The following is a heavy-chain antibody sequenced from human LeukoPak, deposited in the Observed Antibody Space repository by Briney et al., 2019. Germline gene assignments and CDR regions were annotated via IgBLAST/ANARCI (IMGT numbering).Heavy chain of an antibody. CDR2: IIPIFGTA. J-gene: IGHJ4*02. D-gene: IGHD5-18*01. CDR1: GGTFSSYA. V-gene: IGHV1-69*13. Sequence: GASVKVSCKASGGTFSSYAISWVRQAPGQGLEWMGGIIPIFGTANYAQKFQGRVTITADESTSTAYMELSSLRSEDTAVYYCARVGYSYGEFDYWGQGTLVTVS. CDR3: ARVGYSYGEFDY.